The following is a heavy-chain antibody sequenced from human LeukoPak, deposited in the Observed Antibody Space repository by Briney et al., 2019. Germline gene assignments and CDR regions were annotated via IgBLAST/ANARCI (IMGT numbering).Heavy chain of an antibody. CDR3: ARDLRGIGNH. D-gene: IGHD4-17*01. CDR1: GFTFSRYW. V-gene: IGHV3-7*05. CDR2: IHEDGSEK. Sequence: QSGGSLRLSCVVSGFTFSRYWMNWVRQAPGKGLEWVANIHEDGSEKYYVDSVKGRFTISRDNAKNSLYLQMNSLRAEDTAVYYCARDLRGIGNHWGQGTLVTVSS. J-gene: IGHJ5*02.